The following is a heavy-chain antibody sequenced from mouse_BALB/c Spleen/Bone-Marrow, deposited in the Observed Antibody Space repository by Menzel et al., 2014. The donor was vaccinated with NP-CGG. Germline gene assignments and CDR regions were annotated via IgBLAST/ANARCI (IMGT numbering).Heavy chain of an antibody. V-gene: IGHV14-3*02. D-gene: IGHD1-3*01. CDR3: ARSPGEVNY. Sequence: EVQLQQSGAELVRSGASAKLSCTASGFNIKDYYMHWVKQRPEQGLEWIGRIDPANGNIKYDPKFQGKATITADTSSNTAYLQLIGLTSEDTAVYYCARSPGEVNYWGQGTLVTVST. CDR1: GFNIKDYY. J-gene: IGHJ3*01. CDR2: IDPANGNI.